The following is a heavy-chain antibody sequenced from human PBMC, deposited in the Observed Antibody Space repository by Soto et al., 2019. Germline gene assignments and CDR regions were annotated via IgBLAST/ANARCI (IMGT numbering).Heavy chain of an antibody. V-gene: IGHV3-23*01. Sequence: GGSLRLSCAASGFMFNNYAMSWVRQAPGKGLEWVSTVSVSGGTTYYADSLKGRFTISRDNSKKTVYLQMNRLRADDTAIYYCAKGLFYYDSSGYRLFDYWGQGTLVTVSS. J-gene: IGHJ4*02. D-gene: IGHD3-22*01. CDR2: VSVSGGTT. CDR3: AKGLFYYDSSGYRLFDY. CDR1: GFMFNNYA.